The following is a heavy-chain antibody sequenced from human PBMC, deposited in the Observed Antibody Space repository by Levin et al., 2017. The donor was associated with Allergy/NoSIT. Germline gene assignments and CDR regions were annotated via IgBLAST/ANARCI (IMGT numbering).Heavy chain of an antibody. J-gene: IGHJ3*02. D-gene: IGHD3-3*01. V-gene: IGHV1-69*06. CDR2: IIPIFGTA. CDR3: ASNFGSGYVSGAFDI. CDR1: GGTFSSYA. Sequence: SVKVSCKASGGTFSSYAISWVRQAPGQGLEWMGGIIPIFGTANYAQKFQGRVTITADKSTSTAYMELSSLRSEDTAVYYCASNFGSGYVSGAFDIWGQGTMVTVSS.